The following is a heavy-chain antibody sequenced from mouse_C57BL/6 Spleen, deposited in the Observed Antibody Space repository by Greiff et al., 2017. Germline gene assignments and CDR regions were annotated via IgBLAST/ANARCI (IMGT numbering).Heavy chain of an antibody. CDR3: TRDPSWYFDV. V-gene: IGHV5-9-1*02. Sequence: EVKLVESGEGLVKPGGSLKLSCAASGFTFSSYAMSWVRQTPEKRLEWVAYISSGGDYISYADTVKGRFTISRDNARNTLYLQMSSLKSEDTAMYYCTRDPSWYFDVWGTGTTVTVSS. CDR1: GFTFSSYA. J-gene: IGHJ1*03. CDR2: ISSGGDYI.